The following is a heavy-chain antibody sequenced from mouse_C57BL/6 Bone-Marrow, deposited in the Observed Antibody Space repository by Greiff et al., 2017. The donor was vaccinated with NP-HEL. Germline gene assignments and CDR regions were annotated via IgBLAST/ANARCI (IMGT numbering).Heavy chain of an antibody. CDR2: IDPANGNT. CDR1: GFNIKNTY. CDR3: ARRGTGYFDV. J-gene: IGHJ1*03. D-gene: IGHD3-3*01. Sequence: VQLKQSVAELVRPGASVKLSCTASGFNIKNTYMHWVKQRPEQGLEWIGRIDPANGNTKYAPKFLGKAPITADTSSNTAYLQLSSLAAEDTAIYSGARRGTGYFDVWGTGTTVTVSS. V-gene: IGHV14-3*01.